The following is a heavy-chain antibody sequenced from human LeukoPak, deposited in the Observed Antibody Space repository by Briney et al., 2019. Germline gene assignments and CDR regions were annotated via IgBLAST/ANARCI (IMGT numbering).Heavy chain of an antibody. Sequence: GGTLRLSCAASGFTFSSYGMTWVRQAPGKGLEWVSGISWSGGSTYYADSVKGRFTISRDNSKNTLYLQMNSLRAEDTALYYCAKSRLSGINDAFDIWGQGTMVTVSS. V-gene: IGHV3-23*01. J-gene: IGHJ3*02. CDR3: AKSRLSGINDAFDI. CDR2: ISWSGGST. D-gene: IGHD3-3*01. CDR1: GFTFSSYG.